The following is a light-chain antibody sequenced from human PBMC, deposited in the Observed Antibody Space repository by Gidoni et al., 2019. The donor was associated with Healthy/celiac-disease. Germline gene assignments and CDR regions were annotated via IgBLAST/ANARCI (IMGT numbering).Light chain of an antibody. J-gene: IGLJ1*01. Sequence: QSALTQPASVSGSPGQSIPISCTGTSSDVGGYNYVSWYQQHPGKAPKLMIYEVSNRPSGVSTRFSGSKSGNTASLTISGLQAEDEADYYCRSYTSSSTLVFGTGTKVTVL. CDR3: RSYTSSSTLV. CDR1: SSDVGGYNY. V-gene: IGLV2-14*01. CDR2: EVS.